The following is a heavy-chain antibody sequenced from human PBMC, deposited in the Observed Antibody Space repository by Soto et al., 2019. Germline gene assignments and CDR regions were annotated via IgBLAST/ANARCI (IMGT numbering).Heavy chain of an antibody. D-gene: IGHD1-26*01. CDR3: ARVGGGNYHY. CDR2: IYYSGST. V-gene: IGHV4-59*01. J-gene: IGHJ4*02. Sequence: SETQSLTCTVSGASIRSYDWSWIRQPPGKGLEWIGYIYYSGSTNYNPSLKSRVTISVDTSKNQFSLKLSSVTAADTAVYYCARVGGGNYHYWGQGTLVTVSS. CDR1: GASIRSYD.